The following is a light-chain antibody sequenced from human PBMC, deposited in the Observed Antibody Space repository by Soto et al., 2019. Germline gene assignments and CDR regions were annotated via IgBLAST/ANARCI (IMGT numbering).Light chain of an antibody. Sequence: DIQMTQSPSTLSASVGDRVTITCRAGQSISTWLAWYQQKPGRAPNLLIYDASTLQSGVPSRFSGSGSGTELTLTITNLQPDDFATYYCQQYNSSPTFGQGTKVDIK. J-gene: IGKJ1*01. CDR2: DAS. CDR3: QQYNSSPT. CDR1: QSISTW. V-gene: IGKV1-5*01.